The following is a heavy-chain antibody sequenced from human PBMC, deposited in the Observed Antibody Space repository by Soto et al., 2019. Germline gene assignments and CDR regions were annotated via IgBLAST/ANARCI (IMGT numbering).Heavy chain of an antibody. Sequence: QLHLVQSGAVVKKPGASVTVSCSASGYPVTAYYMHWVRQAPGRGLEWMGGINPATGAAKYTQTSQGRGTMTRDAFTSTVFLGLSGLTTGAPAVVYWARGGGVGVAGSAAFDMWGQGTLVTVSS. CDR3: ARGGGVGVAGSAAFDM. V-gene: IGHV1-2*02. CDR1: GYPVTAYY. CDR2: INPATGAA. J-gene: IGHJ3*02. D-gene: IGHD3-3*01.